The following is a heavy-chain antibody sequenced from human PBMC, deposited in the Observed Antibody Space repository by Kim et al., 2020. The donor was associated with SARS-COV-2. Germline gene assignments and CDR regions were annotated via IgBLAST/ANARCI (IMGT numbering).Heavy chain of an antibody. J-gene: IGHJ6*02. CDR2: INAGNGNT. Sequence: ASVKVSCKASGYTFTSYAMHWVRQAPGQRLEWMGWINAGNGNTKYSQKFQGRVTITRDTSASTAYMELSSLRSEDTAVYYCARVVGGREYYYGMDVWGQGPTVTVSS. V-gene: IGHV1-3*01. D-gene: IGHD2-2*01. CDR1: GYTFTSYA. CDR3: ARVVGGREYYYGMDV.